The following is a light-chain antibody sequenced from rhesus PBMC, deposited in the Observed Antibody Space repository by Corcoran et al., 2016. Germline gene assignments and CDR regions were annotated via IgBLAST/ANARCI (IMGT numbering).Light chain of an antibody. CDR3: QNDYGTPRT. CDR2: KAS. V-gene: IGKV1-74*01. CDR1: ENVNNY. Sequence: DIQMTQSPSSLSASVGDRVTITCRASENVNNYLNWYQQKPGKAPKLLIYKASTLQSGVPSRFSGSGSGTDYTFTISSLQPEDVATYYCQNDYGTPRTFDQGTKVEIK. J-gene: IGKJ1*01.